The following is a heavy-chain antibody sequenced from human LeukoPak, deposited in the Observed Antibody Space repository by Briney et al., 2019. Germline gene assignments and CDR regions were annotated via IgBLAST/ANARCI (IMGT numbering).Heavy chain of an antibody. J-gene: IGHJ3*02. Sequence: SQTLSLTCTVSGGSISSGGYYWSWIRQHPGKGLEWIGYIYYSGSTYYNPSLKSRVTISVDTSKNQFSLKLSSVTAADTAVYYCARGPYCSSTSCHTVYAFDIWGQGTMVTVSS. V-gene: IGHV4-31*03. CDR1: GGSISSGGYY. CDR3: ARGPYCSSTSCHTVYAFDI. D-gene: IGHD2-2*02. CDR2: IYYSGST.